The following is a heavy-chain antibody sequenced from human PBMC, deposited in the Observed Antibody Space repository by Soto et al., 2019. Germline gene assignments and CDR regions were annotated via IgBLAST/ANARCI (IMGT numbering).Heavy chain of an antibody. Sequence: PGGSLRLSCAASGFTFSDYYMSWIRQAPGKGLEWVSYISSSGSTIYYADSVKGRFTISRDNAKNSLYLQMNSLRAEDTAVYYCARIYSSTWYGSFFDYCGQGTLVTVSS. CDR3: ARIYSSTWYGSFFDY. CDR2: ISSSGSTI. J-gene: IGHJ4*02. D-gene: IGHD6-13*01. CDR1: GFTFSDYY. V-gene: IGHV3-11*01.